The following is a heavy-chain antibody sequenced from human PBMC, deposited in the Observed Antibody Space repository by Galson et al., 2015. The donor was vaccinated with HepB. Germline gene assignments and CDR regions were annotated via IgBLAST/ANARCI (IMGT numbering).Heavy chain of an antibody. J-gene: IGHJ4*02. V-gene: IGHV1-2*04. CDR3: ARGRIAAAGGVPRYYFDY. CDR2: INPNSGGT. D-gene: IGHD6-13*01. CDR1: GYTFTGYY. Sequence: SVKVSCKASGYTFTGYYMHWVRQAPGQGLEWMGWINPNSGGTNYAQKFQGWVTMTRDTSISTAYMELSRLRSDDTAVYYCARGRIAAAGGVPRYYFDYWGQGTLVTVSS.